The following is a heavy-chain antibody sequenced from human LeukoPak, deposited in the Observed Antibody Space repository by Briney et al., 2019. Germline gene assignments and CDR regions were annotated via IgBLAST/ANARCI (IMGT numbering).Heavy chain of an antibody. V-gene: IGHV4-59*11. Sequence: SETLSLTCTVSGGSISSHYWSWLRQPPGKGLEWIGYVHYSGSTNYNPSLTSRVTISVDTSKNQFFLKLSSVTAADTAVYYCAREKYDTGGNSIDYWGQGTLVTVSS. D-gene: IGHD3-22*01. CDR2: VHYSGST. J-gene: IGHJ4*02. CDR1: GGSISSHY. CDR3: AREKYDTGGNSIDY.